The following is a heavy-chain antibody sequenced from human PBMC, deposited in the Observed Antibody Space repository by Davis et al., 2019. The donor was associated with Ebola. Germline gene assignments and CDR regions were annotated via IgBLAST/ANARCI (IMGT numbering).Heavy chain of an antibody. J-gene: IGHJ4*02. Sequence: PSETLSLTCTVSGGSISSYYWSWIRQPPGKGLEWIGEINHSGSTNYNPSLKSRVTISVDTSKKQFSLKLSSVTAADTAVFYCARGHQVYDYIWGSYRSYYFDYWGQGTLVTVSS. CDR1: GGSISSYY. V-gene: IGHV4-34*01. CDR3: ARGHQVYDYIWGSYRSYYFDY. CDR2: INHSGST. D-gene: IGHD3-16*02.